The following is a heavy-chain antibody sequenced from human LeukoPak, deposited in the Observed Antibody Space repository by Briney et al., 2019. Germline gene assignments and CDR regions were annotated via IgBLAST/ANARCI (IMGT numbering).Heavy chain of an antibody. CDR2: IYTSGST. V-gene: IGHV4-4*07. Sequence: PSETLSLTCTVSGGSISSYYWSWIRQPAGKGLEWIGRIYTSGSTNYNPSLKSRVTMSVDTSKNQFSLKLSSVTAADTAVYYCARGGATMVRGVIIPWFDPWGQGTLVTVSS. CDR1: GGSISSYY. CDR3: ARGGATMVRGVIIPWFDP. J-gene: IGHJ5*02. D-gene: IGHD3-10*01.